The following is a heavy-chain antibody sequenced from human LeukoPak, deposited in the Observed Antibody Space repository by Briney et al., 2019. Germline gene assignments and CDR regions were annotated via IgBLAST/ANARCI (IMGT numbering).Heavy chain of an antibody. D-gene: IGHD4-17*01. CDR2: IYYSGST. CDR3: ARDPLRYGDNEGY. J-gene: IGHJ4*02. CDR1: GGSISSYY. V-gene: IGHV4-59*01. Sequence: PSETLSLTCTVSGGSISSYYWSWIRQPPGKGLEWVGYIYYSGSTNYNPSLKSRVTISVDTSKNQFSLKLSSVTAADTAVYYCARDPLRYGDNEGYWGQGTLVTVSS.